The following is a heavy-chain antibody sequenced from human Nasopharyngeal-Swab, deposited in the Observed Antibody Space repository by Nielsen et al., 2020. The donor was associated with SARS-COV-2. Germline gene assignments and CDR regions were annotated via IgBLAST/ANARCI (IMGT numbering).Heavy chain of an antibody. V-gene: IGHV4-30-4*01. CDR2: IYYSGST. Sequence: SETLFLTCTVSGGSISSGDYYWSWIRQPPGKGLEWIGYIYYSGSTYYNPSLKSRVTISVDTSKNQFSLKLSSVTAADTAVYYCARVFEAAAGLDYWGQGTLVTVSS. J-gene: IGHJ4*02. D-gene: IGHD6-13*01. CDR3: ARVFEAAAGLDY. CDR1: GGSISSGDYY.